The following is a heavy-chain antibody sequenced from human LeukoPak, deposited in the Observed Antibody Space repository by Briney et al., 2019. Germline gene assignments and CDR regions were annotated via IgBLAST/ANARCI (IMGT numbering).Heavy chain of an antibody. V-gene: IGHV4-31*03. CDR1: GGSISSGGYY. CDR3: ARASPLGYCSSTSCYTGGWFDP. J-gene: IGHJ5*02. Sequence: TLSLTCTVSGGSISSGGYYWSWIRQHPGKGLEWIGYIYYSGSTYYNPSLKSRVTISVDTSKNQFSLKLSSVTAADTAVYYCARASPLGYCSSTSCYTGGWFDPWGQGTLVTVSS. CDR2: IYYSGST. D-gene: IGHD2-2*02.